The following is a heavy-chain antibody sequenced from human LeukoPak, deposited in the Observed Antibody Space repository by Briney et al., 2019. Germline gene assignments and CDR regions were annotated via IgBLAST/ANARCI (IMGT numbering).Heavy chain of an antibody. D-gene: IGHD3-22*01. Sequence: GGSLRLSCAASGFTFSSYSMNWVRQAPGKELEWVSSISSSSSYIYYADSVKGRFTISRDNAKNSLYLQMNSLRAEDTAVYYCARDRGYDSSGYYPNPDAFDIWGQGTMVTVSS. CDR2: ISSSSSYI. J-gene: IGHJ3*02. CDR3: ARDRGYDSSGYYPNPDAFDI. V-gene: IGHV3-21*01. CDR1: GFTFSSYS.